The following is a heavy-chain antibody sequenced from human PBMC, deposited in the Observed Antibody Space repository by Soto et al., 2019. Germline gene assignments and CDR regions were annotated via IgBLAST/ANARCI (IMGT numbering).Heavy chain of an antibody. CDR2: IDPSGGST. CDR1: GFTFTTYY. CDR3: ARVPYDTTGYYAF. Sequence: ASVKVSCKTSGFTFTTYYIHWVRQAPGQGLEWMGMIDPSGGSTSYAQKFQGRITMTSDMSTSTVYMELSSLRSEDTAVYYCARVPYDTTGYYAFWGQGTLVTVSS. J-gene: IGHJ4*02. D-gene: IGHD3-22*01. V-gene: IGHV1-46*01.